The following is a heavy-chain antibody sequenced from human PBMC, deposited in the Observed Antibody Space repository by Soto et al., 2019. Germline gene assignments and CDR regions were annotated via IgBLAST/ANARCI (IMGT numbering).Heavy chain of an antibody. CDR3: ARGVPAAGTNWFDP. J-gene: IGHJ5*02. CDR2: VSSTGST. D-gene: IGHD6-13*01. CDR1: GGSISNYY. Sequence: ETLSLTCTVSGGSISNYYWSWIRQPADKRLEWIGRVSSTGSTYYNPSLKSRVTISVDTSKNQVSLNLTSVTAADTAVYYCARGVPAAGTNWFDPWGQGTLVTVSS. V-gene: IGHV4-4*07.